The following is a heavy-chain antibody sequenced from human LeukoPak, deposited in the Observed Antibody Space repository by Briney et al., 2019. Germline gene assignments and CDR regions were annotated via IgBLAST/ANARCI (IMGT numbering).Heavy chain of an antibody. CDR2: ISDDGSNK. J-gene: IGHJ4*02. CDR1: GFTSSSYA. CDR3: ARGYSYGVFDY. V-gene: IGHV3-30*04. D-gene: IGHD5-18*01. Sequence: GGSLRLSCAASGFTSSSYAMHWVRQAPGKGLEWVAIISDDGSNKCYADSVKGRFTISRDNSKNTLYLQMNSLRAEDTAVYYCARGYSYGVFDYWGQGTLVTVSS.